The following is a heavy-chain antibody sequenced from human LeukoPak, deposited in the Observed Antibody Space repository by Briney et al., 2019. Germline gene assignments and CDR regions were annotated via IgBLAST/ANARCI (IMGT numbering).Heavy chain of an antibody. J-gene: IGHJ4*02. V-gene: IGHV3-23*01. Sequence: PGGSLRLSCAASGFTFSNYAMTWVRQAPGKGLEWVSSISGSVGNTYYADSVGGRFTVSRDNSKNTLYLQMSSLRADDTALYYCAKTRDCSGGACALDYWGQGTLVTVSS. CDR3: AKTRDCSGGACALDY. CDR1: GFTFSNYA. CDR2: ISGSVGNT. D-gene: IGHD2-15*01.